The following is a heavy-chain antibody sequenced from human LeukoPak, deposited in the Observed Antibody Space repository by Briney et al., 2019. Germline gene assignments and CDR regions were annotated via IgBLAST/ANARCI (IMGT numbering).Heavy chain of an antibody. J-gene: IGHJ4*02. V-gene: IGHV1-2*02. CDR1: GYTFTGYY. Sequence: ASVKVSCKASGYTFTGYYMHWVRQAPGQGLEWMGWINPNSGGTNYAQKFQGRVTMTRDTSNSTAYMELSRLRSDDTAVYYCARGPYNWNYAYFDYWGQGTLVTVSS. CDR3: ARGPYNWNYAYFDY. D-gene: IGHD1-7*01. CDR2: INPNSGGT.